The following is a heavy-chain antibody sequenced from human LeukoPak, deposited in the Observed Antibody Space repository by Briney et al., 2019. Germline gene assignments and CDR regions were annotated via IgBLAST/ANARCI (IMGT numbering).Heavy chain of an antibody. D-gene: IGHD1-26*01. J-gene: IGHJ3*02. CDR2: IYHSGST. Sequence: KTSGTLSLTCAVSGGSISSSNRWSWVRQPPGKGLEWIGEIYHSGSTNYNPSLKSRVTISVDKSKNQFSLKLSSVSAADTAVYYCARDAYSGSYLADAFDIWGQGTMVTVSS. CDR3: ARDAYSGSYLADAFDI. V-gene: IGHV4-4*02. CDR1: GGSISSSNR.